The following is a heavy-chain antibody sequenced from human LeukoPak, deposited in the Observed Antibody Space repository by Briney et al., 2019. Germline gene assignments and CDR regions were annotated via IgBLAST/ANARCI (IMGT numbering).Heavy chain of an antibody. Sequence: GGSLRLSCAASGFTFSSCPMHWVRQAPGKGLEWVAVISYGGSEKHYADPVKGRFTISRDNSKNTLYLQMNSLRAEDTAVYYCTREGSSGYYPSWGQGILVTVSS. CDR1: GFTFSSCP. CDR3: TREGSSGYYPS. J-gene: IGHJ4*02. CDR2: ISYGGSEK. D-gene: IGHD3-22*01. V-gene: IGHV3-30-3*01.